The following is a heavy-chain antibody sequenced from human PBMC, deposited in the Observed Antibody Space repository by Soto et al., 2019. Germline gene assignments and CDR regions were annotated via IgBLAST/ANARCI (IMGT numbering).Heavy chain of an antibody. CDR2: IKSKTDGGTT. Sequence: PVGSLRLACAASGFTFSNAWMSWVRQAPGKGLEWVGRIKSKTDGGTTDYAAPVKGRFTISRDDSKNTLYLQMNSPKTEDTAVYYCTTDMYYDYAWGSYRHQNWGQGTLVTVSS. CDR1: GFTFSNAW. V-gene: IGHV3-15*01. CDR3: TTDMYYDYAWGSYRHQN. D-gene: IGHD3-16*02. J-gene: IGHJ4*02.